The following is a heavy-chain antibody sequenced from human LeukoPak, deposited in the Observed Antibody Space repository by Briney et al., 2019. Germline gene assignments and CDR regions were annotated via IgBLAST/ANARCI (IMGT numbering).Heavy chain of an antibody. J-gene: IGHJ3*02. CDR3: ARKHYYGSGSYYARPDAFDI. Sequence: GGSLRLSCAASGFTFSSYAMHWVRQAPGKGLEWVAVISYDGSNKYYADSVKGRLTISRDNSKNTLYLQMNSLRAEDTAVYYCARKHYYGSGSYYARPDAFDIWGQGTMVTVSS. CDR1: GFTFSSYA. CDR2: ISYDGSNK. V-gene: IGHV3-30-3*01. D-gene: IGHD3-10*01.